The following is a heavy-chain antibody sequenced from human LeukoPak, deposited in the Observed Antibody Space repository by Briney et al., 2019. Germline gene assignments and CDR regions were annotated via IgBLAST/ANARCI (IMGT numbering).Heavy chain of an antibody. V-gene: IGHV3-21*01. J-gene: IGHJ4*02. CDR3: ARLWSGYYGNDY. D-gene: IGHD3-3*01. CDR1: GFTFSSYS. Sequence: GGSLRLSCAASGFTFSSYSMNWVRQAPGKGLEWVSSISSSSSYIYYADSVKGRFTISRDNAKNSLYLQMNSLRAEDTAVYYCARLWSGYYGNDYWGRGTLVTVSS. CDR2: ISSSSSYI.